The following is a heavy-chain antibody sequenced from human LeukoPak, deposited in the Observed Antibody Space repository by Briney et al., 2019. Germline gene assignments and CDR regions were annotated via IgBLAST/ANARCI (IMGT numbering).Heavy chain of an antibody. J-gene: IGHJ5*02. Sequence: SETLSLTCTVSGGSISSGGYYWSWIRQPPGKGLEWIGYIYHSGSTYYNPSFKSRVTISVDRSKNQFSLKLSSVTAADTAVYYCASVQANWFDPWGQGTLVTVSS. CDR3: ASVQANWFDP. D-gene: IGHD6-6*01. CDR1: GGSISSGGYY. V-gene: IGHV4-30-2*01. CDR2: IYHSGST.